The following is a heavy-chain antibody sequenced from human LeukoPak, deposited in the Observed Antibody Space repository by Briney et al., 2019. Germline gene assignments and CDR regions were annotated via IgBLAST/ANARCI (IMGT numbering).Heavy chain of an antibody. CDR2: ISHDGTET. J-gene: IGHJ6*02. Sequence: GGSLRLSCAASGSTFSDSWLTWVRQAPGKGLEWVAHISHDGTETSYVDSVKGRFIISRDNAKKLLSLQMSGLRAEDTGVFYFARGHYGLDVWGQGTSVTVSS. CDR1: GSTFSDSW. V-gene: IGHV3-7*01. CDR3: ARGHYGLDV.